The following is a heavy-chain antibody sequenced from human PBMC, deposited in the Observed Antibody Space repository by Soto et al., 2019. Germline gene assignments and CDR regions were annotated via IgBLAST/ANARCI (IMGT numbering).Heavy chain of an antibody. CDR2: INAGNGNT. V-gene: IGHV1-3*01. CDR3: ARDYDILTGSSARYYYYYGMDV. D-gene: IGHD3-9*01. CDR1: GYTFTSYA. Sequence: GASVKVSCKASGYTFTSYAMHWVRQAPGQRLEWMGWINAGNGNTKYSQKFQGRVTITRDTSASTAYMELSSLRSEDTAVYYCARDYDILTGSSARYYYYYGMDVWGQGTTVTVSS. J-gene: IGHJ6*02.